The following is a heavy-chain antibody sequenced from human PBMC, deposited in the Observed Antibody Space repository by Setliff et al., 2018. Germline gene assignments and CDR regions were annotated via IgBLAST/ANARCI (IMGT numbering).Heavy chain of an antibody. CDR1: GGSFRTSS. V-gene: IGHV1-69*10. J-gene: IGHJ3*02. CDR3: ATDLKFTRFCFGSNCYSGAFEM. D-gene: IGHD2-21*02. CDR2: IIPILNKP. Sequence: SCKASGGSFRTSSISWVRQAPGQGLEWMGGIIPILNKPNYAQSFQGRVAITADKSTTTSYMELSGLRSEDTALYFCATDLKFTRFCFGSNCYSGAFEMWGQGTMVTVSS.